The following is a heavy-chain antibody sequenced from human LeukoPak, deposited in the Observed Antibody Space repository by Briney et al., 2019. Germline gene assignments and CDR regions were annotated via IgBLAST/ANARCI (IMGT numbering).Heavy chain of an antibody. D-gene: IGHD3-10*02. J-gene: IGHJ6*03. Sequence: QPGGSLRLSCAASGFTFSSYSMNWVRQAPGKGLEWVSYISSSSSTIYYADSVKGRFTISRDIAKNSLYLQMNSLRAEDTAVYYCARGGMFYYYYMDVWGKGTTVTVSS. CDR1: GFTFSSYS. V-gene: IGHV3-48*01. CDR2: ISSSSSTI. CDR3: ARGGMFYYYYMDV.